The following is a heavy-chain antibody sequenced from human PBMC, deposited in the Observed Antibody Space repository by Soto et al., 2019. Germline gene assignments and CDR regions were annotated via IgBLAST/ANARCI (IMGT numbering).Heavy chain of an antibody. CDR1: GFTFSNAW. V-gene: IGHV3-15*01. CDR3: TTVESGSGSYYKTSYYYYMDV. J-gene: IGHJ6*03. D-gene: IGHD3-10*01. Sequence: GGSLRLSCAASGFTFSNAWMSWVRQAPGKGLEWVGRIKSKTDGGTTDYAAPVKGSFTISRDDSKNTLYLQMNSLKTEDTAVYYCTTVESGSGSYYKTSYYYYMDVWGKGTTVTVSS. CDR2: IKSKTDGGTT.